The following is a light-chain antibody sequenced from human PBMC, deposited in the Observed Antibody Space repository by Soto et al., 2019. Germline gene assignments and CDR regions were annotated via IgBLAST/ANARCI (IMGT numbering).Light chain of an antibody. Sequence: DIVMTQSPDSLAVSLGERATINCKSSQSVLDSPNNKNYLAWYQQKPGQPTKLLVYWASTRESGVPDRFSGSGSGTSFTLSIIRLQAEDASVYDCHLYHAAPQTVGQGTKLEIK. CDR2: WAS. V-gene: IGKV4-1*01. J-gene: IGKJ1*01. CDR1: QSVLDSPNNKNY. CDR3: HLYHAAPQT.